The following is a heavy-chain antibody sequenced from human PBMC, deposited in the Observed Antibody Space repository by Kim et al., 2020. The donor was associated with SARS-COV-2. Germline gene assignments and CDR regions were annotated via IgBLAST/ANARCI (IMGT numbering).Heavy chain of an antibody. CDR1: GYTFTDYW. J-gene: IGHJ4*02. CDR3: ARRSTSTPFYDF. D-gene: IGHD2-2*01. V-gene: IGHV5-51*01. Sequence: GESLKISCKGSGYTFTDYWICWVRQMPGKGLEWMGIIYPGDSDTRYSPTFQGQVTISADKSINTAYLQWSSLRASATAMYYCARRSTSTPFYDFWGQGTL. CDR2: IYPGDSDT.